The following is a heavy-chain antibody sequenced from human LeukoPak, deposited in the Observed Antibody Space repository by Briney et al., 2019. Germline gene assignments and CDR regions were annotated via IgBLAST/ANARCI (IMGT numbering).Heavy chain of an antibody. Sequence: GGSLRLSCAASGFTFSNAWMSWVRQAPGKGLEWVGRIKSKTGGGTTDYAAPVKGRFTISRDDSKNTLYLQMNSLKTEDTAVYYCTTVYYDSSGITTYWGQGTLVTVSS. CDR2: IKSKTGGGTT. J-gene: IGHJ4*02. V-gene: IGHV3-15*01. CDR1: GFTFSNAW. CDR3: TTVYYDSSGITTY. D-gene: IGHD3-22*01.